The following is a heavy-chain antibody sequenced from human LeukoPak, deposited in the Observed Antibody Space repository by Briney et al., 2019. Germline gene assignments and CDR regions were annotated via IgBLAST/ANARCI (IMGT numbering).Heavy chain of an antibody. CDR2: ISSGSTYI. J-gene: IGHJ4*02. Sequence: GGSLRLSCAASGFTFSSYSINWVRQAPGKGLEWVSSISSGSTYIYYADSVKGRFTISRDNAKNSLYLQMNSLRAEDTAVYYCARDIVVVTAILDYWGQGTLVTVSS. CDR3: ARDIVVVTAILDY. CDR1: GFTFSSYS. V-gene: IGHV3-21*01. D-gene: IGHD2-21*02.